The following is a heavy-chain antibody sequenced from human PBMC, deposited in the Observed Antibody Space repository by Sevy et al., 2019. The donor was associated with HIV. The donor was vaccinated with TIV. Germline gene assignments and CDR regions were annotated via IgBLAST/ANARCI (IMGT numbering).Heavy chain of an antibody. V-gene: IGHV3-33*01. CDR2: IWYEGINK. J-gene: IGHJ4*01. D-gene: IGHD3-10*01. CDR3: AREGRSSGIDY. CDR1: GFAFSTYG. Sequence: GGSLRLSCTASGFAFSTYGMHWVRQAPGKGLEWVAIIWYEGINKDYAEPVKGGFTISRDNSKNTLYLQMNCLWVDDTAVYYCAREGRSSGIDYWGQGTLVTVSS.